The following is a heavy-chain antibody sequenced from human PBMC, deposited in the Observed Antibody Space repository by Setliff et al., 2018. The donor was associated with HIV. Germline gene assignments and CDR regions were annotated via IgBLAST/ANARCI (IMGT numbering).Heavy chain of an antibody. CDR2: IWYDASKK. CDR1: GLIFNGHF. V-gene: IGHV3-33*06. J-gene: IGHJ4*02. CDR3: VKDVVKFWSGSGALDF. D-gene: IGHD3-3*01. Sequence: GSLRLSCAASGLIFNGHFMDWVRQAPGKGLEWVALIWYDASKKEYAESVKGRLNILRDDSKKTVDLQMNSLRADDTAVYYCVKDVVKFWSGSGALDFWGPGTLVTVSS.